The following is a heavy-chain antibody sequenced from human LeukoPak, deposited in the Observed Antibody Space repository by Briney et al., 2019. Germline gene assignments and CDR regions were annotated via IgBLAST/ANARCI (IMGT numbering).Heavy chain of an antibody. CDR1: GYTFTRHY. V-gene: IGHV1-46*01. CDR2: XXPSGGST. D-gene: IGHD6-19*01. Sequence: ASVKVSCKASGYTFTRHYXQXVRQAPGQGLEXXXXXXPSGGSTSYAQKFQGRVTLTRDTSTSTVYMELSSLRSEDTAVYYCARERGVAVAGEGVDPWGQGTLVTVSS. CDR3: ARERGVAVAGEGVDP. J-gene: IGHJ5*02.